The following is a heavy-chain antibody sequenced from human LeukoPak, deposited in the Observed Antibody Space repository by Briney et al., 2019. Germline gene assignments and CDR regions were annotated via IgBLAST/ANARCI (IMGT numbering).Heavy chain of an antibody. CDR3: ARVRSTSSRWLDP. CDR1: GFSVSSNF. CDR2: LYSDGTT. D-gene: IGHD2/OR15-2a*01. J-gene: IGHJ5*02. Sequence: GGSLGLSCAASGFSVSSNFMIWVRQAPGKGLEWVSVLYSDGTTYYADSVKGRFTISRGNSKETLYLQMNSLTAEDSAVYYCARVRSTSSRWLDPWGQGTLVTVSS. V-gene: IGHV3-53*01.